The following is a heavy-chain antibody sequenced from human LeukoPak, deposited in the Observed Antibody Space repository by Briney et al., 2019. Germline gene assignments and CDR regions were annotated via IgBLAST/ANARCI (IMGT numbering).Heavy chain of an antibody. V-gene: IGHV3-48*01. D-gene: IGHD3-10*01. CDR3: ARDLWFGELSGLDY. Sequence: GGSLRLSCAASGLTFSRFTMNWVRQAPGKGLEWVSYISYSSSTIYYAASVKGRFTISRDNSKNTLYLQMNSLRAEDTALYYCARDLWFGELSGLDYWGQGTLVTVSS. J-gene: IGHJ4*02. CDR2: ISYSSSTI. CDR1: GLTFSRFT.